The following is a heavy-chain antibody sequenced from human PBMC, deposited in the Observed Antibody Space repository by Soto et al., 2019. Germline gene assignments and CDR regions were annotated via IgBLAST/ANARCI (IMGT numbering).Heavy chain of an antibody. CDR3: ARSSEQWLVPGGYYFDY. D-gene: IGHD6-19*01. CDR1: GFTFSSYS. J-gene: IGHJ4*02. Sequence: RLSCAASGFTFSSYSMNWVRQAPGKGLEWVSSISSSSSYIYYADSVKGRFTISRDNAKNSLYLQMNSLRAEDTAVYYCARSSEQWLVPGGYYFDYWGQGTLVTVSS. V-gene: IGHV3-21*01. CDR2: ISSSSSYI.